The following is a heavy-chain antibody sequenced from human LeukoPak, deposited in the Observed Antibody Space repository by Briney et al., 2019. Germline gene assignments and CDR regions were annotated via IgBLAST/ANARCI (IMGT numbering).Heavy chain of an antibody. J-gene: IGHJ4*02. CDR1: GFTFSSYS. CDR2: ISSSSSYI. Sequence: GGSLRPSCAASGFTFSSYSMNWVRQAPGKELEWVSSISSSSSYINYADSVKGRFTISRDNAKNSLYLQMNSLRAEDTAVYYCARITMVRGVIKREIDFWGQGTLVTVSS. V-gene: IGHV3-21*01. D-gene: IGHD3-10*01. CDR3: ARITMVRGVIKREIDF.